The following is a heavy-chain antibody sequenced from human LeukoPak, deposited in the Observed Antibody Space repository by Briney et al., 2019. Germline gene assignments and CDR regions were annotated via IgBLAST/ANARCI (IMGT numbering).Heavy chain of an antibody. CDR1: GGTFSSYA. CDR3: ARDPKPYYYDSSGYADYYFDY. J-gene: IGHJ4*02. Sequence: SVKVSCKASGGTFSSYAISWVRQAPGQGLEWMGGIIPIFGTANYAQKFQGRVTMTRDMSTSTVYMELSSLRSEDTAVYYCARDPKPYYYDSSGYADYYFDYWGQGTLVTVSS. CDR2: IIPIFGTA. D-gene: IGHD3-22*01. V-gene: IGHV1-69*05.